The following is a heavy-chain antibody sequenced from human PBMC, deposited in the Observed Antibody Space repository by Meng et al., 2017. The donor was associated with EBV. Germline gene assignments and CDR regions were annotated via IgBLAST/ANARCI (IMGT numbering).Heavy chain of an antibody. CDR1: GFTFSGYA. D-gene: IGHD3/OR15-3a*01. CDR2: ISYDGSNE. V-gene: IGHV3-30-3*01. CDR3: ARERTGYYAEY. J-gene: IGHJ4*02. Sequence: VQLLEAGGGVVQPGGSLRLSCAASGFTFSGYAMHWVRQAPGKGLDWVAFISYDGSNEWYAGSVKGRFTISRDNSKNTLSLQMNSLRPEDTAIYYCARERTGYYAEYWGQGTLVTVSS.